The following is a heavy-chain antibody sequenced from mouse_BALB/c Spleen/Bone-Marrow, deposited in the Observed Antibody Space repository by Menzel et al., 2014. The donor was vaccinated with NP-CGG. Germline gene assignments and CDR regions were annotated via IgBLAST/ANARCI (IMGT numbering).Heavy chain of an antibody. CDR2: IDPANGNT. D-gene: IGHD2-14*01. V-gene: IGHV14-3*02. J-gene: IGHJ4*01. CDR1: GFNIKDTY. CDR3: AGFQVRRLLDY. Sequence: EVKLMESGAELVKPGASVKLSCTASGFNIKDTYMHWVKQRPEQGLEWIGRIDPANGNTKYDPKFQGKATITADTSSNTAYLQLSSLTSEDTAVYYCAGFQVRRLLDYWGQGTSVTVSS.